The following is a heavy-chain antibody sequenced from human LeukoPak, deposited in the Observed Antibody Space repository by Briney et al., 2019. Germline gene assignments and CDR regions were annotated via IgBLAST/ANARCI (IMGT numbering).Heavy chain of an antibody. J-gene: IGHJ6*02. CDR2: ISSSSSYI. D-gene: IGHD4-17*01. CDR3: ARERGDDYYYYGMDV. V-gene: IGHV3-21*01. Sequence: NPGGSLRLSCAASGCTFSSYSMNWVRHAPGKGLEWVSSISSSSSYIYYADSAKGRFTISRDNAKNSLYLQMNSLRAEDTAVYYCARERGDDYYYYGMDVWGQGTTVTVSS. CDR1: GCTFSSYS.